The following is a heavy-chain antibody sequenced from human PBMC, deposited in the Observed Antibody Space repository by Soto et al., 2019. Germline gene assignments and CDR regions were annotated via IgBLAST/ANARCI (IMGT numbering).Heavy chain of an antibody. D-gene: IGHD3-10*01. J-gene: IGHJ4*02. Sequence: GGSLRLSCAASGFTFSSYAMSWVRQAPGKGLEWVSAISGSGGSTYYADSVKGRFTISRDNPKNTLYLQMNRLRAEDTAVYYCAKDLAMVRGALDYWGQGTLVTVSS. CDR1: GFTFSSYA. CDR2: ISGSGGST. CDR3: AKDLAMVRGALDY. V-gene: IGHV3-23*01.